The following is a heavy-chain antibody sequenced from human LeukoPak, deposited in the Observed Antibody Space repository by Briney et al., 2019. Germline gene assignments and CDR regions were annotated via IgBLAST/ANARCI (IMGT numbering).Heavy chain of an antibody. V-gene: IGHV1-2*04. D-gene: IGHD2-15*01. Sequence: GASVKVSCKASGYTFTGYYMHWMRQAPGRGLEWMGWINPNSGGTNYAQKFQGWVTMTRDTSISTAYMELSRLRSDDTAVYYCARVASHCSGGSCYSFDAFDIWGQGTMVTVSS. CDR1: GYTFTGYY. CDR2: INPNSGGT. J-gene: IGHJ3*02. CDR3: ARVASHCSGGSCYSFDAFDI.